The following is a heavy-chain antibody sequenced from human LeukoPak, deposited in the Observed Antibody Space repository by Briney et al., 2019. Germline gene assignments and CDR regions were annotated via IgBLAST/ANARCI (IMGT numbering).Heavy chain of an antibody. CDR1: GGSISSGGYS. Sequence: PSQTLSLTCAVSGGSISSGGYSWSWIRQPPGKGLEWIGYIYHSGSTYYNPSLKSQVTISVDRSKNQFSLKLSSVTAADTAVYYCARTSIAARRANAFDIWGQGTMVTVSS. J-gene: IGHJ3*02. CDR2: IYHSGST. CDR3: ARTSIAARRANAFDI. V-gene: IGHV4-30-2*01. D-gene: IGHD6-6*01.